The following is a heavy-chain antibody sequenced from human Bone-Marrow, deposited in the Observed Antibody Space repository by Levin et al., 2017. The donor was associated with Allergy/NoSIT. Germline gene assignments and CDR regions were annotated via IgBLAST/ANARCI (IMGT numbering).Heavy chain of an antibody. J-gene: IGHJ6*02. CDR1: GGSISSGGFY. Sequence: ASETLSLTCSVSGGSISSGGFYWGWIRQHPGKGLEWIGYISYSGSTYYNPSLKSRLNISADTSTNQFSLKLSSVTAADTAVYYCARSHCRGGSCYYGVDVWGQGTTVTVSS. CDR2: ISYSGST. D-gene: IGHD2-15*01. CDR3: ARSHCRGGSCYYGVDV. V-gene: IGHV4-31*02.